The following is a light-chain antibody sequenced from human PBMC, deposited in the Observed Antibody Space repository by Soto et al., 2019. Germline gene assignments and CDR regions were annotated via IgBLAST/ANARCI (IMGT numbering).Light chain of an antibody. CDR2: DVS. V-gene: IGLV2-14*03. J-gene: IGLJ2*01. CDR3: ASYTTSNTLVL. CDR1: SSDVGAHNY. Sequence: QSALTQPASVSGSPGQSITISCTGTSSDVGAHNYVSWYQHHPGKAPKVLLHDVSNRPSGVSWRFSGSKSGNTASLTIFGLQAEDEADYYCASYTTSNTLVLFGGGTKVTVL.